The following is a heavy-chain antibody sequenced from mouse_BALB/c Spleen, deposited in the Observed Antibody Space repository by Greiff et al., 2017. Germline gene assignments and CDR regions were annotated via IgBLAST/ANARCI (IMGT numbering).Heavy chain of an antibody. D-gene: IGHD4-1*01. J-gene: IGHJ3*01. CDR1: GFTFSSFG. Sequence: EVKLVESGGGLVQPGGSRKLSCAASGFTFSSFGMHWVRQAPEKGLEWVAYISSGGSTIYYADTVKGRFTISRDNPKNTLFLQMTSLRSEDTAMYYCARGELGPPFAYWGQGTLVTVSA. CDR3: ARGELGPPFAY. CDR2: ISSGGSTI. V-gene: IGHV5-17*02.